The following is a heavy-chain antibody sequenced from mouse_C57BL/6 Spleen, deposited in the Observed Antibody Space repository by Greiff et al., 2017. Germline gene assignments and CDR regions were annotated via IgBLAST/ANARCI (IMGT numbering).Heavy chain of an antibody. CDR1: GYSFTDYN. CDR2: INPNYGTT. CDR3: ARGENGQTLRGGYFDV. V-gene: IGHV1-39*01. J-gene: IGHJ1*03. D-gene: IGHD1-1*01. Sequence: VQLQQSGPELVKPGASVKISCKASGYSFTDYNMNWVKQSNGKSLEWIGVINPNYGTTSYNQKFKGKATLTVDQSSNSSYMQHKSLTSEDSAVYYGARGENGQTLRGGYFDVWGTGTTVTVSS.